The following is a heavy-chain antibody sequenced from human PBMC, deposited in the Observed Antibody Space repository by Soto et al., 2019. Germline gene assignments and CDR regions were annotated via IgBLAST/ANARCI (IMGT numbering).Heavy chain of an antibody. CDR1: GYTFISYG. CDR3: ARDSVTTVWYFDL. V-gene: IGHV1-58*02. CDR2: IVVGSGNT. Sequence: SVKVSCKASGYTFISYGISWVRQARGQRLEWIGWIVVGSGNTNYAQKFQERVTITRDMSTSTAYMELSSLRSEDTAVYYCARDSVTTVWYFDLWGRGTLVTVS. J-gene: IGHJ2*01. D-gene: IGHD4-17*01.